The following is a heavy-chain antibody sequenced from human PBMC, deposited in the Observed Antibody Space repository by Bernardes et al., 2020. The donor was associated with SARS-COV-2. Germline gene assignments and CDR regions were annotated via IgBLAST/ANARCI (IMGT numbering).Heavy chain of an antibody. CDR2: IKQDGSDK. J-gene: IGHJ4*02. CDR3: ARGNMRAAGIFDY. D-gene: IGHD6-13*01. CDR1: VFTLSSFW. Sequence: GSVRFPYEAAVFTLSSFWINWVRPAPGKGLEWVATIKQDGSDKKYVDSVKGRFTISRDNAKNSLYLQMNSLRAEDTAVYYCARGNMRAAGIFDYWGQGTLVSVSS. V-gene: IGHV3-7*01.